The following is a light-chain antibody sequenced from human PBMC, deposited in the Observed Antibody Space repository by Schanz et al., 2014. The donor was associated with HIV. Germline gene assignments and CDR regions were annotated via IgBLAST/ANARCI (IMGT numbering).Light chain of an antibody. CDR2: GAS. J-gene: IGKJ2*01. CDR1: QYIHRNF. V-gene: IGKV3-20*01. Sequence: EIVLTQSPGTLSVAPGERATLTCRASQYIHRNFLGWHQQKLGQAPRLVIFGASNRATGIPDRFSGRDSGTDFTLTISSLQPEDFATYYCQQSYSTPDTFGQGTKLEIK. CDR3: QQSYSTPDT.